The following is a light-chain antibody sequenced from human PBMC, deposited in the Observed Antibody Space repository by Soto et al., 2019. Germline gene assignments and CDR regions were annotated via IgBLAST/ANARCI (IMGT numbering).Light chain of an antibody. J-gene: IGKJ5*01. CDR3: QQSYSTPIT. Sequence: VGDRVTITCRASQSISSYLNWYQQKPGKAPKLLIYAASSLQSGVPSRFSGSGSGTDFTLTISSLQPEDFATYYCQQSYSTPITFGQGTRLEIK. V-gene: IGKV1-39*01. CDR1: QSISSY. CDR2: AAS.